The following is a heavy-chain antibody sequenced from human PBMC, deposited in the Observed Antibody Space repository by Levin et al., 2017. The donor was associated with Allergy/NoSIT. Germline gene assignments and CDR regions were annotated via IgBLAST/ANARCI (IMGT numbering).Heavy chain of an antibody. J-gene: IGHJ3*02. CDR1: GFPFSSYA. V-gene: IGHV3-23*01. D-gene: IGHD1-26*01. CDR2: IRGSDDTT. CDR3: ARAVGSLDPFDI. Sequence: LSLTCAASGFPFSSYAMGWVRQAPGKGLDWVSSIRGSDDTTYYADSVKGRFTISRDNSKNTLFLQMDSLRAEDTAVYYCARAVGSLDPFDIWGQGTMVTVSS.